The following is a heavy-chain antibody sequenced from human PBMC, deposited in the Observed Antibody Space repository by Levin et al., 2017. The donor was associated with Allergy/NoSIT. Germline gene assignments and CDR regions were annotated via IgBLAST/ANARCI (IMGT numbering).Heavy chain of an antibody. V-gene: IGHV3-23*01. D-gene: IGHD5-18*01. CDR2: ISDSGGDT. CDR3: AKRVQYSYGSHFDF. J-gene: IGHJ4*02. CDR1: GFTFNSYG. Sequence: PGGSLRLSCAASGFTFNSYGMSWVRQAPGKGLEWVSAISDSGGDTYYADSVKGRFTISRDNSKSTLFLQLNSLRAEDTAVYYCAKRVQYSYGSHFDFWGQGTLVTVSS.